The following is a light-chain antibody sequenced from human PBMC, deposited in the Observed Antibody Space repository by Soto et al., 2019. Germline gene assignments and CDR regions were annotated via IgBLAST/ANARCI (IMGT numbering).Light chain of an antibody. CDR1: NSDIGSHNL. CDR2: EGS. J-gene: IGLJ2*01. CDR3: SSYVGVVV. Sequence: ALTQPASVSGSPGQSITISCTGTNSDIGSHNLVSWYQHHPGKAPKLMIYEGSKRPSGVSNRFSGFKSGNTASLTISGLQAEDEADYYCSSYVGVVVFGGGTKLTVL. V-gene: IGLV2-23*01.